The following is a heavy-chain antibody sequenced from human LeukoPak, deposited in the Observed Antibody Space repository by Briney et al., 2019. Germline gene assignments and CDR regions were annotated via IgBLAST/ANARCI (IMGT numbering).Heavy chain of an antibody. J-gene: IGHJ4*02. CDR3: AREVYGSGSYYIDY. Sequence: PSETLSLTCTVSGGSISSGSYYWSWIRQPAGKGLEWIGRIYTSGSTNYNPSLKSRVTISVDTSKNQFPLKLSSVTAADAAVYYCAREVYGSGSYYIDYWGQGTLVTVSS. D-gene: IGHD3-10*01. V-gene: IGHV4-61*02. CDR2: IYTSGST. CDR1: GGSISSGSYY.